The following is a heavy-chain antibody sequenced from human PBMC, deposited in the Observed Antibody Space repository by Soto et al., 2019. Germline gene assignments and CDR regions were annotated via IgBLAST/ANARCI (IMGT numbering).Heavy chain of an antibody. Sequence: QVQLQESGPGLVKPSQTLSLTCTVSGGSISSGNYYWSWIRQPPGKGLEWIGFISYSGSTYYSTSLKRLVTISVDPSESQFSLNLSFVTAADTAVYYCATMGTPATALYFFDFWGQGSLVTVSS. CDR1: GGSISSGNYY. V-gene: IGHV4-30-4*01. D-gene: IGHD2-15*01. CDR3: ATMGTPATALYFFDF. CDR2: ISYSGST. J-gene: IGHJ4*02.